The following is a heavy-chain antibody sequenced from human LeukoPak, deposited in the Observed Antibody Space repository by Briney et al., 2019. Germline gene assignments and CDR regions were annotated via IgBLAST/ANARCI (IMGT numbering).Heavy chain of an antibody. V-gene: IGHV1-69*04. Sequence: SVKVSCKASGGTFSSYAISWVRQAPGQGLEWMGRIIPILGIANYAQKFQGSVTITADKSTSTAYMELSSLRSEDTAVYYCAREVRDSSGWYYFDYWGQGTLVTVSS. CDR1: GGTFSSYA. J-gene: IGHJ4*02. D-gene: IGHD6-19*01. CDR2: IIPILGIA. CDR3: AREVRDSSGWYYFDY.